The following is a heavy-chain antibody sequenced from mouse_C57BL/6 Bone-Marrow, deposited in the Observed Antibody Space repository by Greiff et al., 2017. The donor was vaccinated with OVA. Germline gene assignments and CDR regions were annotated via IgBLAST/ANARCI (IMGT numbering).Heavy chain of an antibody. CDR2: ISSGGSYT. J-gene: IGHJ2*01. Sequence: EVKLLESGGDLVKPGGSLKLSCAASGFTFSSYGMSWVRQTPDKRLEWVATISSGGSYTYYPDSVKGRFTISRDNAKNTLYLQMSSLKSEDTAMCYCARREGYWGKGTTLTVSS. CDR3: ARREGY. CDR1: GFTFSSYG. V-gene: IGHV5-6*02.